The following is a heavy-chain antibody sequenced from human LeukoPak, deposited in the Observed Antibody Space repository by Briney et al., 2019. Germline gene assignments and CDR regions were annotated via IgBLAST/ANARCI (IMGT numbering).Heavy chain of an antibody. CDR1: GSTFTSYY. CDR2: INPSGGST. CDR3: ARGASDSSGYRSPADFDY. V-gene: IGHV1-46*01. Sequence: GASVKVSCKASGSTFTSYYMHWVRQAPGQGLEWMGIINPSGGSTSKAQEFQGRVTMTRAKSTSTVYMERSSLRSEDTAVYYCARGASDSSGYRSPADFDYWGQGTLVTVSS. J-gene: IGHJ4*02. D-gene: IGHD3-22*01.